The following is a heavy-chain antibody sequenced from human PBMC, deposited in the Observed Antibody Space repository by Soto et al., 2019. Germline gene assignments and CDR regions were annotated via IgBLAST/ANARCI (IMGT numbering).Heavy chain of an antibody. D-gene: IGHD3-3*01. V-gene: IGHV1-69*06. CDR2: IVPMFGTS. Sequence: QERLVQSGAEVRKPGSSVKVSCKVTGGTSTRYAINWVRQAPGQGLEWMGGIVPMFGTSKYAQEFQGRSTIHEETLKEIALMELGSPRSEDPAVFFLHRGAEYEFWGCYFWGQGTLVSVSS. CDR1: GGTSTRYA. CDR3: HRGAEYEFWGCYF. J-gene: IGHJ4*02.